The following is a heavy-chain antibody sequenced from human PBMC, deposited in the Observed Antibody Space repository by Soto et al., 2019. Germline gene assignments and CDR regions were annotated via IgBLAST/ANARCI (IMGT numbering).Heavy chain of an antibody. CDR3: AIRMYSTRWYYLDY. V-gene: IGHV3-23*01. CDR1: GFTVSSYA. D-gene: IGHD6-13*01. CDR2: ISAST. Sequence: EMQLLESGGGLVQAGGSLRLSCAASGFTVSSYALNWVRQAPGKGLEWVSGISASTYYADSVKGRFTISRDTSKNTLYLQMNSRRAEDTAIYCCAIRMYSTRWYYLDYWGQGTLVTVSS. J-gene: IGHJ4*02.